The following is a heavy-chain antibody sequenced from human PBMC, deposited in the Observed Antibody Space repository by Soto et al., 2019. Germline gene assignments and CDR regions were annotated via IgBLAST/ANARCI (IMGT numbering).Heavy chain of an antibody. CDR3: ARVDSPTIFDF. Sequence: ASVKVSCKASGYTFTSFGISWVRQAPGQGLEWLGWISPYNANTHYAQKFQGRVTLTTDTSTSTVYMELMSLRSDDTAIYYCARVDSPTIFDFWGQGTLVTVSS. CDR1: GYTFTSFG. CDR2: ISPYNANT. J-gene: IGHJ4*02. D-gene: IGHD5-18*01. V-gene: IGHV1-18*04.